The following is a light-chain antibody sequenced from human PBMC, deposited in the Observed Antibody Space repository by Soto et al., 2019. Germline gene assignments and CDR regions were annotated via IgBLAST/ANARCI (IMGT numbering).Light chain of an antibody. J-gene: IGLJ2*01. CDR2: DVT. CDR3: CSYAGNYTLL. V-gene: IGLV2-11*01. Sequence: QSVLSQPPSASGTPGQRVTISCSGSTSNIGSNTVSWYQQLPQRAPKVMIYDVTKRPSGVPDRFSGSKSANTASLTISGLQADDEADYYCCSYAGNYTLLFGGGTKLTVL. CDR1: TSNIGSNT.